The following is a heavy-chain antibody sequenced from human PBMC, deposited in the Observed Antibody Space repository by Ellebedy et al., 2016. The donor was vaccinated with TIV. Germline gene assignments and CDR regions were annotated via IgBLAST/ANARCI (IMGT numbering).Heavy chain of an antibody. J-gene: IGHJ5*02. V-gene: IGHV1-2*02. CDR1: GYTFTGYY. CDR2: INPNSGGT. CDR3: ARSLVGATGWFDP. D-gene: IGHD1-26*01. Sequence: ASVKVSXKASGYTFTGYYMHWVRQAPGQGLEWMGWINPNSGGTNYAQKFQGRVTMTRDTSISTAYMELSRLRSDDTAVYYCARSLVGATGWFDPWGQGTLVTVSS.